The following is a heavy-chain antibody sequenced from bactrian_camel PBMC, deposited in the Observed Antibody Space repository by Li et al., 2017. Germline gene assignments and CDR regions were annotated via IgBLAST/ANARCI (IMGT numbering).Heavy chain of an antibody. D-gene: IGHD5*01. CDR1: RFTFSSFG. J-gene: IGHJ4*01. Sequence: VQLVESGGGSVQPGGSLRLSCAASRFTFSSFGMNWVRQAPGKGLEWVSHINGRGDSPYYADPVKGRFTISKDNAENTLYLQMTSLKPDDTAVYYCASSAGFGDFGHFGQGTQVTVS. CDR2: INGRGDSP. V-gene: IGHV3S40*01.